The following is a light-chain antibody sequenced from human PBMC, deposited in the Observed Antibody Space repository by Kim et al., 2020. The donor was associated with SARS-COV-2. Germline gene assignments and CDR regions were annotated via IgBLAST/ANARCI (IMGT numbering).Light chain of an antibody. J-gene: IGKJ1*01. CDR1: QSVSSSY. V-gene: IGKV3-20*01. CDR2: GAS. Sequence: SPGERATLSCRASQSVSSSYLAWYQQKPGQAPRLLIYGASSRATGIPDRFSGSGSGTDFTLTISRLEPEDFAVYHCQQYGGSPWTFGQGTKVDIK. CDR3: QQYGGSPWT.